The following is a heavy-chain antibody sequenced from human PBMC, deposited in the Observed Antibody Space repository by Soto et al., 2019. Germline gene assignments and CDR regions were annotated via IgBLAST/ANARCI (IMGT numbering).Heavy chain of an antibody. CDR1: GFTFVTYS. Sequence: PGGSLRLSCAASGFTFVTYSMNWVRQAPWKGLEWVSGIYGNGGGTFYADSVKGRFTISRDNSRNTLYLQMNSLRAEDTAVYYCAKDVRPDGYWDLDYWGQGTPVTVSS. CDR2: IYGNGGGT. V-gene: IGHV3-23*01. D-gene: IGHD5-12*01. CDR3: AKDVRPDGYWDLDY. J-gene: IGHJ4*02.